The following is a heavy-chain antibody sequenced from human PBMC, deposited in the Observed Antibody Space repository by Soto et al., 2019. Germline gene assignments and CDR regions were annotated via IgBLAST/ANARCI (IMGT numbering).Heavy chain of an antibody. CDR3: ARTADEDTAMDN. J-gene: IGHJ4*02. CDR1: GGSISSYY. CDR2: IYYSGST. V-gene: IGHV4-59*01. D-gene: IGHD5-18*01. Sequence: PSETLSLTCTVSGGSISSYYWSWIRQPPGKGLEWIGYIYYSGSTSYNPSLKSRVTISVDTSKNQFSLKLSSVTAADTAVYYCARTADEDTAMDNWGQGTLVTVSS.